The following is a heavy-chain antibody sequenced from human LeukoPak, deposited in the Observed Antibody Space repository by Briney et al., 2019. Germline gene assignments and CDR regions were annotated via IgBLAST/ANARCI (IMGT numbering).Heavy chain of an antibody. V-gene: IGHV4-4*07. CDR3: ARFGNYYDILTGPQPNYYYYMDV. CDR2: IYTSGTI. D-gene: IGHD3-9*01. Sequence: PSETLSLTCTVSGGSISSYFWTWIRQPAGRGLEWIGRIYTSGTINYNPSLKSRVTISVDKSKNQFSLKLSSVTAADTAVYYCARFGNYYDILTGPQPNYYYYMDVWGKGTTVTVSS. CDR1: GGSISSYF. J-gene: IGHJ6*03.